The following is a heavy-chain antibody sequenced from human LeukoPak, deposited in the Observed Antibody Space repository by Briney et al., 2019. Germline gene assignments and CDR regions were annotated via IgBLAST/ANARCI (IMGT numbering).Heavy chain of an antibody. CDR1: GFNFSTYT. CDR2: ITSSSNSI. J-gene: IGHJ4*02. CDR3: ARASSGYGFYSNY. Sequence: PGGSLRLSCAASGFNFSTYTMNWVRQAPGKGREWLSYITSSSNSIYYADSVKGRFTISRDNAKNSLYLQMDSLRAEDTAVYYCARASSGYGFYSNYWGQGTLVTVSS. V-gene: IGHV3-48*01. D-gene: IGHD3-22*01.